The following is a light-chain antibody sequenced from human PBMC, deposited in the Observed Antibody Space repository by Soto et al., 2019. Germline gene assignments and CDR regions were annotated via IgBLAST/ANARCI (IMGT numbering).Light chain of an antibody. V-gene: IGKV1-5*01. CDR1: QSIRTW. CDR3: QQYNSSPWT. J-gene: IGKJ1*01. CDR2: DAS. Sequence: IQMTQSTSTLSASIGDRVTITCRARQSIRTWLAWYQQKPGKAHKLLIYDASSLESGVPSRFSGSGSGTEFSLTISSLQSADFATYDCQQYNSSPWTFGPGTKVEIK.